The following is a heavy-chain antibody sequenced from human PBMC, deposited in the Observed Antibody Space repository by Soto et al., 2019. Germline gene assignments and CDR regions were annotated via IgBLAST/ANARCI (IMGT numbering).Heavy chain of an antibody. CDR3: ARGYDTALAPIF. V-gene: IGHV4-34*01. Sequence: SETLSLTCAVYGGSFCSYHWSWIRQTPGKGLEWIGEINHLTTTNYNPSLKSRVIISLDTPKNQFSLKLSSVTAADTAVYYCARGYDTALAPIFWGHGILVTVSS. CDR2: INHLTTT. J-gene: IGHJ4*01. CDR1: GGSFCSYH. D-gene: IGHD5-18*01.